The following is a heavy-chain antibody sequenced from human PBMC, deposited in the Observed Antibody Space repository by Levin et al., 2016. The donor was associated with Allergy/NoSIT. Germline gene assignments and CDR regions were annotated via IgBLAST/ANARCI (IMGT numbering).Heavy chain of an antibody. CDR3: ARDSEVVVAATLHYYYYYGMDV. CDR1: GFTFSSYA. CDR2: ISYDGSNK. J-gene: IGHJ6*02. D-gene: IGHD2-15*01. V-gene: IGHV3-30-3*01. Sequence: GESLKISCAASGFTFSSYAMHWVRQAPGKGLEWVAVISYDGSNKYYADSVKGRFTISRDNSKNSLYLQMNSLRAEDTAVYYCARDSEVVVAATLHYYYYYGMDVWGQGTTVTVSS.